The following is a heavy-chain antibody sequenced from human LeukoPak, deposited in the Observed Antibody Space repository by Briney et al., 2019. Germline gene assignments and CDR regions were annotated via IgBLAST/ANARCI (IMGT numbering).Heavy chain of an antibody. CDR2: FDPEDGET. J-gene: IGHJ3*02. Sequence: ASVKVSCKVSGYTLTELSMHWVPQAPGKRLELMGGFDPEDGETIYAEKFQGRVTMTEDTSTATAYMELSSLRSEDTAVYYCAKGDYYDSSGYYYGVHAFDIWGQGTMVTVSS. CDR3: AKGDYYDSSGYYYGVHAFDI. CDR1: GYTLTELS. D-gene: IGHD3-22*01. V-gene: IGHV1-24*01.